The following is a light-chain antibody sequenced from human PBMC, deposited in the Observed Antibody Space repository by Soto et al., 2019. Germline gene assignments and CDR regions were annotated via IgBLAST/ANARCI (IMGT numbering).Light chain of an antibody. J-gene: IGKJ1*01. CDR1: QSVSSN. V-gene: IGKV3-15*01. CDR2: GAS. Sequence: EIVTTQSPATLSGSPGERATLSCRASQSVSSNLAWYQQQPGQAPRLLIYGASTRAIGIPARFSGSGSGTEFTPTISSLQSQDFAVYYCQQYNNWPPWTFGQGTKLDIK. CDR3: QQYNNWPPWT.